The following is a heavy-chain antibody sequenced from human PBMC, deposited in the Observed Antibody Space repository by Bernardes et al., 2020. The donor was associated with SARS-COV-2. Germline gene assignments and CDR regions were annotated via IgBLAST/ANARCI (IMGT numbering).Heavy chain of an antibody. CDR1: GFTFRIYA. CDR3: ARERLAVVQIQGYCSSTCCAYYPFDP. Sequence: GGSLRLSCAASGFTFRIYAMPWVRLAPGKGLEWVSVISSDGHTLFYADSVKGRFTISRDNSKNTLYLQMNSLRAEDTAVYYCARERLAVVQIQGYCSSTCCAYYPFDPGGQGNLLIGS. D-gene: IGHD2-2*01. CDR2: ISSDGHTL. J-gene: IGHJ4*03. V-gene: IGHV3-30*04.